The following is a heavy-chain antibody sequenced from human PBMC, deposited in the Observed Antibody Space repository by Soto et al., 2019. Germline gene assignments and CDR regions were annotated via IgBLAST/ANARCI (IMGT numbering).Heavy chain of an antibody. J-gene: IGHJ3*02. D-gene: IGHD4-17*01. V-gene: IGHV1-2*04. CDR3: ATYSPKSTVTPIYAFDI. CDR2: INPNSGGT. CDR1: GYTFTGYY. Sequence: ASVKVSCKASGYTFTGYYMHWVRQAPGQGLEWMGWINPNSGGTNYAQKFQGWVTMTRDTSISTAYMELSRLRSDDTAVYYCATYSPKSTVTPIYAFDIWGQGPMSPSPQ.